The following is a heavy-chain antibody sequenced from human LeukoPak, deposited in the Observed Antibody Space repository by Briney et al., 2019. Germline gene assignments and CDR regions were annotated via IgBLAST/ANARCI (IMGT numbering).Heavy chain of an antibody. V-gene: IGHV4-4*07. CDR1: GGSISSYY. CDR3: ARDRTTVNDAFDI. D-gene: IGHD4-11*01. J-gene: IGHJ3*02. Sequence: SETLSLTCSVSGGSISSYYWSWIRQPAGKALEWIGRIYTSGSTNYNPSLKSRVTMSVDTSKNQFSLKLSSVTAADTAVYYCARDRTTVNDAFDIWGQGTMVTVSS. CDR2: IYTSGST.